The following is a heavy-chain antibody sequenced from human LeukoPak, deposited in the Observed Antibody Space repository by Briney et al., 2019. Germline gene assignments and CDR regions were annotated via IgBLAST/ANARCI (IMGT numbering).Heavy chain of an antibody. V-gene: IGHV3-48*03. D-gene: IGHD6-13*01. Sequence: GGSLRLSCAASEFTFSSFEMNWVRQAPGKGLEWVSYISSSGRTIYYADSVKGRFTISRDNAKNSLYLQMNSLRAEDTAVYYCARDGGSSTWYDWFDPWGQGTLVTVSA. J-gene: IGHJ5*02. CDR3: ARDGGSSTWYDWFDP. CDR1: EFTFSSFE. CDR2: ISSSGRTI.